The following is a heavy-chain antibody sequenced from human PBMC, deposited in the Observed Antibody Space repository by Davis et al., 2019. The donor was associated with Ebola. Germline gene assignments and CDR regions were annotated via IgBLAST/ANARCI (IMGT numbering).Heavy chain of an antibody. CDR3: AKLRSHDYTDSSDDFYLDL. D-gene: IGHD3-16*01. CDR1: GFTFTTST. V-gene: IGHV3-30*18. J-gene: IGHJ2*01. CDR2: ISSDGSRE. Sequence: GESLKISYVASGFTFTTSTMHWVRQAPGKGLEWVALISSDGSREYYADSVEGRFTISKDNSGNTLYLHMNALTAEDTALYYCAKLRSHDYTDSSDDFYLDLWGRGTLVTVSS.